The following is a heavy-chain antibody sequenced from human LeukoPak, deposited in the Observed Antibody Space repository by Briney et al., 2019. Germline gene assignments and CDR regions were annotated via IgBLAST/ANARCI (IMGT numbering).Heavy chain of an antibody. J-gene: IGHJ4*02. V-gene: IGHV4-4*09. CDR2: IYTRGST. CDR3: ARRHCSSTSCYFDY. CDR1: GGSISSYY. D-gene: IGHD2-2*01. Sequence: SETLSLTCTVSGGSISSYYWSWIRQPPGKGLEWIGYIYTRGSTNYNPSLKSRVTISVDTSKNQFSLKLSSVTAADTAVYYCARRHCSSTSCYFDYWGQGTLVTVSS.